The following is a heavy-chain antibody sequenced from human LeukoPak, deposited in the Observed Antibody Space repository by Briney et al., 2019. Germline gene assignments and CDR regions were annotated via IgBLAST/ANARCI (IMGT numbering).Heavy chain of an antibody. J-gene: IGHJ4*02. CDR3: ARTLTGFRLDY. Sequence: GASVKVSCKASGYSFSDYYMHWVRRAPGQGLEWMGWINPNSGGTKYAQKFQGRVTMTRDTSISTAYMELSSLRSDDTAVYYCARTLTGFRLDYWGQGTLVTVSS. CDR1: GYSFSDYY. D-gene: IGHD1-1*01. CDR2: INPNSGGT. V-gene: IGHV1-2*02.